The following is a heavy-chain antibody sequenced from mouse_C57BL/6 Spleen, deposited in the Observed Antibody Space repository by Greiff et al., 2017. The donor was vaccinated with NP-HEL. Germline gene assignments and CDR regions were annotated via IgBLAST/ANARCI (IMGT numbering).Heavy chain of an antibody. V-gene: IGHV1-18*01. CDR3: AREAYYSNLVFAY. Sequence: EVQLQQSGPELVKPGASVKIPCKASGYTFTDYNMDWVKQSHGKSLEWIGDINPNNGGTIYNQKFKGKATLTVDKSSSTAYMELRSLTSEDTAVYYCAREAYYSNLVFAYWGQGTLVTVSA. J-gene: IGHJ3*01. CDR1: GYTFTDYN. D-gene: IGHD2-5*01. CDR2: INPNNGGT.